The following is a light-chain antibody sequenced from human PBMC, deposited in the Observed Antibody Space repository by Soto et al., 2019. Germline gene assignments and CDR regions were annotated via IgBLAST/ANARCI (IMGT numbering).Light chain of an antibody. CDR3: QQYESFSGT. J-gene: IGKJ1*01. CDR2: GAS. CDR1: QSSINW. Sequence: DVQMTQSPSTLSASVGGRVTSACRASQSSINWLARYHQKPWKAPKRLIYGASSLESGVPSRFSGSGSGADFTLTLANLHTDDFATYYFQQYESFSGTFGQGAKVEIE. V-gene: IGKV1-5*01.